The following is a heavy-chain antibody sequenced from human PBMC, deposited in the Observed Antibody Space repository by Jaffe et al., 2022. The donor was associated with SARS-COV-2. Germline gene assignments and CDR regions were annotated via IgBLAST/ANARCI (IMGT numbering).Heavy chain of an antibody. CDR2: ISSSSSYI. D-gene: IGHD2-2*01. CDR1: GFTFSSYS. CDR3: ARGDAGVPAAIDVYFDY. J-gene: IGHJ4*02. V-gene: IGHV3-21*01. Sequence: EVQLVESGGGLVKPGGSLRLSCAASGFTFSSYSMNWVRQAPGKGLEWVSSISSSSSYIYYADSVKGRFTISRDNAKNSLYLQMNSLRAEDTAVYYCARGDAGVPAAIDVYFDYWGQGTLVTVSS.